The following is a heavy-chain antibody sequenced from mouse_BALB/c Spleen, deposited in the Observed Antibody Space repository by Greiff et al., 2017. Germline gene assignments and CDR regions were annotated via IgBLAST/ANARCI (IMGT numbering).Heavy chain of an antibody. D-gene: IGHD1-1*01. J-gene: IGHJ3*01. CDR3: ARWDYYGSSPWFAY. V-gene: IGHV1S135*01. Sequence: VQLQQSGPELVKPGASVKVSCKASGYAFTSYNMYWVKQIHGKSLEWIGYIDPYNGGTSYNQKFKGKATLTVDKSSSTAYMHLNSLTSEDSAVYYCARWDYYGSSPWFAYWGQGTLVTVSA. CDR2: IDPYNGGT. CDR1: GYAFTSYN.